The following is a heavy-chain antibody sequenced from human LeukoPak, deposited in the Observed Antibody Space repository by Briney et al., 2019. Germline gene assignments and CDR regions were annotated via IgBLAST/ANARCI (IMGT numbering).Heavy chain of an antibody. CDR3: ARTYGRDGYNYNY. CDR1: GYTFTGYY. V-gene: IGHV1-2*02. CDR2: INPNSGGT. D-gene: IGHD5-24*01. J-gene: IGHJ4*02. Sequence: GASVKVSCKTSGYTFTGYYMHWVRQAPGQGLEWMGWINPNSGGTNYAQKFQGRVTMTRDTSISTAYMELSRLRSEDTAVYYCARTYGRDGYNYNYWGQGTLVTVSS.